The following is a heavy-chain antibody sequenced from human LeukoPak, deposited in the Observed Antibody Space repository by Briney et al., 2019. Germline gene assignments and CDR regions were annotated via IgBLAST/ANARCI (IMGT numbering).Heavy chain of an antibody. CDR3: ARLASLLPSATVVTVFDY. CDR1: GGSISSSSYY. D-gene: IGHD4-23*01. J-gene: IGHJ4*02. Sequence: SSETLSLTCTVSGGSISSSSYYWGWIRQPPGKGLEWIGSIYYSGSTYYNPSLKSRVTISVDTSKNQFSLKLSSVTAADTAVYYRARLASLLPSATVVTVFDYRGQGTLVTVSS. V-gene: IGHV4-39*01. CDR2: IYYSGST.